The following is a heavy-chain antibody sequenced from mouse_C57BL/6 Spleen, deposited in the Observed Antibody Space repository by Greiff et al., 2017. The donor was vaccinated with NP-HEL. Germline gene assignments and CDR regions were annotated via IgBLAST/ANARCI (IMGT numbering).Heavy chain of an antibody. J-gene: IGHJ4*01. Sequence: EVQPQQSGPELVKPGASVKISCNASGYTFTDYYMNWVKQSHGKSLEWIGDINPNNGGTSYNQKFKGKATLTVDKSSSTAYMELRSLTSEDSAVYYCAGNYYGSSYYYAMDYWGQGTSVTVSS. CDR1: GYTFTDYY. D-gene: IGHD1-1*01. V-gene: IGHV1-26*01. CDR2: INPNNGGT. CDR3: AGNYYGSSYYYAMDY.